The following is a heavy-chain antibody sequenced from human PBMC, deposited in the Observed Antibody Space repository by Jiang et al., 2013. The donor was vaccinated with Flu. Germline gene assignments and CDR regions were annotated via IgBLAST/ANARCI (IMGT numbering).Heavy chain of an antibody. CDR2: IWYDGSNK. D-gene: IGHD5-12*01. V-gene: IGHV3-33*01. J-gene: IGHJ4*02. Sequence: VQLVESGGGVVQPGRSLRLSCAASGFTFSSYGMHWVRQAPGKGLEWVAVIWYDGSNKYYADSVKGRFTISRDNSKNTLYLQMNSLRAEDTAVYYCARVQRGYSGYDFGYWGQGTLVT. CDR1: GFTFSSYG. CDR3: ARVQRGYSGYDFGY.